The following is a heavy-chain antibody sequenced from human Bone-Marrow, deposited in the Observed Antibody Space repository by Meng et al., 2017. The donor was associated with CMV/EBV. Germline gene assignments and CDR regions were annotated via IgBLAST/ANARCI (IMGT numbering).Heavy chain of an antibody. D-gene: IGHD2-2*01. CDR2: ISYDGSNK. V-gene: IGHV3-30*04. CDR1: GFTFNNYA. Sequence: GGSLRLSCAASGFTFNNYAMHWVRQAPGKGLEWVAVISYDGSNKYYADSVKGRFTISRDNSKNTLCLQMNSLRAEDTAMYYCARDQFDIVVVPAATLDYWGQGTVVTVSS. CDR3: ARDQFDIVVVPAATLDY. J-gene: IGHJ4*02.